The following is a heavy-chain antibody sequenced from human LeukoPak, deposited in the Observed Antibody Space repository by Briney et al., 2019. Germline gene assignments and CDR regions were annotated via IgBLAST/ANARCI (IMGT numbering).Heavy chain of an antibody. D-gene: IGHD1-26*01. Sequence: HPGGSLRLSCTASGFTFSNYAMSWVRQAPGKGLEWVSGMSGNGGSTNYADSVKGRFSISRDNSENTLYLQMNSLRAEDTAVYYCAKDWTYSGSRGRFDYWGQGTLVSVSS. J-gene: IGHJ4*02. V-gene: IGHV3-23*01. CDR1: GFTFSNYA. CDR3: AKDWTYSGSRGRFDY. CDR2: MSGNGGST.